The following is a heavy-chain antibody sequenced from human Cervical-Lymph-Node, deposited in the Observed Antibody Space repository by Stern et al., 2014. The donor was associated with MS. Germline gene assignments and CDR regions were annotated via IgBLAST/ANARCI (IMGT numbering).Heavy chain of an antibody. D-gene: IGHD4-17*01. J-gene: IGHJ4*02. CDR1: GGSISSGGYS. CDR2: IYHSGST. Sequence: LQLQESGSGLVKPSQTLSLTCAVSGGSISSGGYSWSWIRQPPGKGLEWIGYIYHSGSTYYNPSLKSRVTISVDRSKNQFSLKLSSVTAADTAVYYCARVRSDYGDYFDYWGQGTLVTVSS. V-gene: IGHV4-30-2*01. CDR3: ARVRSDYGDYFDY.